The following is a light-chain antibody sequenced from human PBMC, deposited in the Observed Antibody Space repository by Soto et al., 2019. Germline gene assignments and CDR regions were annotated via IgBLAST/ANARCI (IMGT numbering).Light chain of an antibody. CDR3: QQYNNWPLT. CDR2: GAS. V-gene: IGKV3-15*01. Sequence: ETVMTQSPATLSVSPGERATLSCRASQSVSSNLAWYQQRPGQAPRLLIYGASIRATGIPARFSGSESGTEFTFTISSLHSEDFAVYYCQQYNNWPLTFGGGTKVDIK. J-gene: IGKJ4*01. CDR1: QSVSSN.